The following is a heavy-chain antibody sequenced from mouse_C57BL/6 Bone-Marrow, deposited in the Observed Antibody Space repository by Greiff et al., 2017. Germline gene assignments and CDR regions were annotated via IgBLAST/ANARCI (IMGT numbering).Heavy chain of an antibody. D-gene: IGHD1-1*01. J-gene: IGHJ2*01. V-gene: IGHV1-64*01. CDR3: ARATTVVAPYYFDY. CDR2: IHPNSGST. CDR1: GYTFTSYG. Sequence: QVQLQQPGAELVKPGASVKLSCKASGYTFTSYGMHWVKQRPGQGLEWIGMIHPNSGSTNYNEKLKSKATLTVDKASSTAYMQLSSLTSEDSAVYYCARATTVVAPYYFDYWGQGTTLTVSS.